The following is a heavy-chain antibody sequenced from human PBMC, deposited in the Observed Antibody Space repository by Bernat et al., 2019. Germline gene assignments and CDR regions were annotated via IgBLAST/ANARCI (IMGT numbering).Heavy chain of an antibody. CDR3: ARGSRQYSWFDP. Sequence: QLQLQESGPGLVKPSETLSLTCPVSGGSISSSSYYWGWIRQPPGKGLEWVGSFYYTGGTYYNPSLHSRVTMSVDTSKNEFSLKLSSVTASDTAVYYCARGSRQYSWFDPWGQGTLVTVSS. CDR1: GGSISSSSYY. V-gene: IGHV4-39*01. CDR2: FYYTGGT. J-gene: IGHJ5*02.